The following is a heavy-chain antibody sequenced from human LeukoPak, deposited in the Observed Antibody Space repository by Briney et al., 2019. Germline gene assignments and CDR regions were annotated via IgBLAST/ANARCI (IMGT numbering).Heavy chain of an antibody. J-gene: IGHJ6*03. Sequence: GASVKVSCKASGGTFSSYAISWVRQAPGQGLEWMGGIIPIFGTANYAQKFQGRVTITADESTSTAYMELSSLRSEDTAVYYCATRSTGLYYMDVWGKGTTVTVSS. CDR3: ATRSTGLYYMDV. CDR1: GGTFSSYA. CDR2: IIPIFGTA. V-gene: IGHV1-69*13. D-gene: IGHD2-2*01.